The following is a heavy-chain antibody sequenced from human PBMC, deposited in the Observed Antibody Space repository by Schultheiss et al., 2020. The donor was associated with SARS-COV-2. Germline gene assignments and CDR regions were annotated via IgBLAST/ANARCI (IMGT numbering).Heavy chain of an antibody. V-gene: IGHV3-21*05. CDR3: ARDLNGEYSSGWTRQRYYYYYGMDV. D-gene: IGHD6-19*01. J-gene: IGHJ6*02. CDR1: GFTFSSYA. Sequence: GGSLRLSCAASGFTFSSYAMHWVRQAPGKGLEWVSYISSSSSYTNYADSVKGRFTISRDNAKNSLYLQMNSLRAEDTAVYYCARDLNGEYSSGWTRQRYYYYYGMDVWGQGTTVTVSS. CDR2: ISSSSSYT.